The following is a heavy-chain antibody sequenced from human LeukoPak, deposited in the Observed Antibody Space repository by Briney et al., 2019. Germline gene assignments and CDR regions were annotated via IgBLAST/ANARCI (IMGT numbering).Heavy chain of an antibody. Sequence: PGGSLRLSCAASGFTFSSYGMHWVRQAPGKGLEWVAVISYDGSNKYYADSVKGRFTISRDNSKNTLYLQMNSLRAEDTAVYYCARDFGDSGEDFDYWGQGTLVTVSS. J-gene: IGHJ4*02. CDR3: ARDFGDSGEDFDY. CDR1: GFTFSSYG. CDR2: ISYDGSNK. V-gene: IGHV3-30*03. D-gene: IGHD3-10*01.